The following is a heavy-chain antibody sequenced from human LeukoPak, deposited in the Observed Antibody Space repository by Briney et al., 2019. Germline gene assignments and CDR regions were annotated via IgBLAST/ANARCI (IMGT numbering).Heavy chain of an antibody. CDR1: GFTFGSHA. V-gene: IGHV3-23*01. J-gene: IGHJ4*02. CDR3: GKTTVGYSSGQKPAWPVDY. CDR2: IFGSGGSP. Sequence: PGGSLRLSCEASGFTFGSHAMYWVRQAPGKGLEWVAGIFGSGGSPHYADSVKGRFTISRDNFRNTVYLQINSLRAEDTAVYYCGKTTVGYSSGQKPAWPVDYWGQGTLVTVSS. D-gene: IGHD5-18*01.